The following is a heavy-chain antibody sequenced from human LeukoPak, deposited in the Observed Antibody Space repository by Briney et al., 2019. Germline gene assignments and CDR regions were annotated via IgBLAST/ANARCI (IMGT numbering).Heavy chain of an antibody. Sequence: GGSLRLSCAASGFTFSTYTMNWVRQAPGKGLEWVSYISSSSTYIYCADSVKGRFTISRDNAKNSLYLQMNNLRAEDTAMYYCARDGDYGGTDFDSWGQGTLVTVSS. J-gene: IGHJ4*02. CDR1: GFTFSTYT. CDR3: ARDGDYGGTDFDS. V-gene: IGHV3-21*01. CDR2: ISSSSTYI. D-gene: IGHD4-23*01.